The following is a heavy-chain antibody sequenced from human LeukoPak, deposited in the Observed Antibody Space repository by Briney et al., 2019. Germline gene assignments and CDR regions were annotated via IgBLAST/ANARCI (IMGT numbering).Heavy chain of an antibody. V-gene: IGHV3-30-3*01. Sequence: GGSLRLSCAASGFTFSSYAMHWVRQAPGKGLEWVSLISCTGTNKYYADYVKGRFTISRDNPKNTLYLQMNSLRAEDTAVYYCARDRVTFGGVIVIDLLDAFDIWGQGTMVTVSS. CDR3: ARDRVTFGGVIVIDLLDAFDI. D-gene: IGHD3-16*02. CDR2: ISCTGTNK. CDR1: GFTFSSYA. J-gene: IGHJ3*02.